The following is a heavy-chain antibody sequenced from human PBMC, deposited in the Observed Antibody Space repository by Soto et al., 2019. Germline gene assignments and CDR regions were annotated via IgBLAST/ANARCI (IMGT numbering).Heavy chain of an antibody. V-gene: IGHV1-18*01. CDR2: ISAYNGNT. CDR3: AKLGPYGSESYSFRYNWIDP. CDR1: GFTFTSYG. J-gene: IGHJ5*02. D-gene: IGHD3-10*01. Sequence: ASVKVSCKASGFTFTSYGICWVRQAPGQGLEWMGWISAYNGNTNYAQKFQGKVTMTTDTSTSTAYMELRSLRSDDTAVYHCAKLGPYGSESYSFRYNWIDPWGQGTLVTVSS.